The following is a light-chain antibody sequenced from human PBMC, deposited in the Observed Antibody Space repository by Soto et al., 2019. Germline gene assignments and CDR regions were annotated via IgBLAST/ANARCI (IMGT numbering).Light chain of an antibody. CDR2: DAS. V-gene: IGKV3-11*01. CDR3: QQRAGSST. CDR1: QSVSNQ. J-gene: IGKJ5*01. Sequence: ESMLPQSPVTLSLSPGERAPVCFRASQSVSNQLAWYQQKPGQAPRLLIYDASRRVTGIPPRFSGSGSGTDFTLTLSSLEPEDFAVYYCQQRAGSSTFGQGTRLEIK.